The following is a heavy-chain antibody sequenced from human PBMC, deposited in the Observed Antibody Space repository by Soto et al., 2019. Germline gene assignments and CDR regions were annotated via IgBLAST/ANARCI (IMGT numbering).Heavy chain of an antibody. CDR3: ARDVGSIAQQLGATYNWFDP. D-gene: IGHD6-13*01. CDR2: IWYDGSNK. CDR1: VFTFSSYG. J-gene: IGHJ5*02. Sequence: SGGSLRLSCAASVFTFSSYGMHWVRQAPGKGLEWVAVIWYDGSNKYYADSVKGRFTISRDNSKNTLYLQMNSLRAEDTAVYYCARDVGSIAQQLGATYNWFDPWGQGTLVTVSS. V-gene: IGHV3-33*01.